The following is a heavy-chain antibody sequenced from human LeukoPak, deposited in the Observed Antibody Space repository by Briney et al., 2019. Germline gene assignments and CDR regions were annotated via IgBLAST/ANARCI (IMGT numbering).Heavy chain of an antibody. CDR2: INPNSGGT. Sequence: ASVKVSCKASGYTFTGYYMHWVRQAPGQGLEWMGWINPNSGGTNYAQKFQGRVTMTRGTSISTAYMELSRLRSDDTAVYYCASLMGSSSQNFDYWGQGTLVTVSS. J-gene: IGHJ4*02. CDR3: ASLMGSSSQNFDY. V-gene: IGHV1-2*02. CDR1: GYTFTGYY. D-gene: IGHD6-13*01.